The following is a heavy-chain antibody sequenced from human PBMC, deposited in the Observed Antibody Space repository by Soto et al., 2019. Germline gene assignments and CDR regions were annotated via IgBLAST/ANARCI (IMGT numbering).Heavy chain of an antibody. Sequence: PSETLSLTCAVYGGSFSGYYWSWIRQPPGKGLEWIGEINHSGSTNYNPSLKSRVTISVDTSKNQFSLKLSSVTAADTAVYYCATSPPCQRSLDYWGQGTLVTVSS. J-gene: IGHJ4*02. CDR1: GGSFSGYY. D-gene: IGHD2-2*01. CDR2: INHSGST. V-gene: IGHV4-34*01. CDR3: ATSPPCQRSLDY.